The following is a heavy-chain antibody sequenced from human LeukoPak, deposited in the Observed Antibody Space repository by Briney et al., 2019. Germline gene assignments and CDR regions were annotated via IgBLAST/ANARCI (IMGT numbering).Heavy chain of an antibody. D-gene: IGHD5-12*01. CDR2: IRSSSET. Sequence: GGSLRLSCAASGFTFSSYWMSWVRQAPGKGLEWVSHIRSSSETFYADSVKGRFTISRDNARNSLYLQMNNLRGEDTAIYYCARDAGNSGYGCDLWGQGTLVTVSS. J-gene: IGHJ5*02. V-gene: IGHV3-48*01. CDR3: ARDAGNSGYGCDL. CDR1: GFTFSSYW.